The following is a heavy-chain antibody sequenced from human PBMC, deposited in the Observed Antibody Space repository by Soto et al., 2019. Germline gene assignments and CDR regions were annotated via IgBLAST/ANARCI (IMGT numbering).Heavy chain of an antibody. V-gene: IGHV3-74*01. Sequence: EEQLVESGGGLVQPGGSLRLSCAASGFTFSRYWMHWVRQAPGKGLVWVSRIKFDGSNTDYADSVKGRFTISRDNAKNTLYLQMNSLRAEDTALYYCPRGVPNYYAMDVWGQGTTVTVSS. CDR3: PRGVPNYYAMDV. CDR1: GFTFSRYW. CDR2: IKFDGSNT. J-gene: IGHJ6*02.